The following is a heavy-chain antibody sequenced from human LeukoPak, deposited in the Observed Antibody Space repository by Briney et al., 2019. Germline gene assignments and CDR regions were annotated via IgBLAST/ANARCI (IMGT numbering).Heavy chain of an antibody. CDR2: ISSSSSYI. J-gene: IGHJ4*02. V-gene: IGHV3-21*01. CDR3: ATPPWGIVGAPDY. CDR1: GFTFSSYS. Sequence: GGSLRLSCAASGFTFSSYSMNWVRQAPGKGLEWVSSISSSSSYIYYADSVKGRFTISRDNAKNSLYLQMNSLRAEGTAVYYCATPPWGIVGAPDYWGQGTLVTVSS. D-gene: IGHD1-26*01.